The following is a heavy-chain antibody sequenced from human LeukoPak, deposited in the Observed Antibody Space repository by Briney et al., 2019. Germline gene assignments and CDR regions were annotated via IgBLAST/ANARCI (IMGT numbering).Heavy chain of an antibody. V-gene: IGHV4-34*01. CDR3: ARASIAVAGRYYYYYYGMDV. CDR2: INHSGST. D-gene: IGHD6-19*01. J-gene: IGHJ6*02. Sequence: SETLSLTCAVYGGSFSGYYWGWIRQPPGKGLEWIGEINHSGSTNYNPSLKSRVTISVDTSKNQYSLKLSSVTAADTAVYYCARASIAVAGRYYYYYYGMDVWGQGTTVTVSS. CDR1: GGSFSGYY.